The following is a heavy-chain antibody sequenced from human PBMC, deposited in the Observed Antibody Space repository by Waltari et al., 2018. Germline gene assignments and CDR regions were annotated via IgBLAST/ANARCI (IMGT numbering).Heavy chain of an antibody. V-gene: IGHV6-1*01. CDR3: TRAAGRRFDY. J-gene: IGHJ4*02. Sequence: QVQLQQSGPGLVKPSQTLSLTCAISGDSGSNNGVAWNWVRQSPSRGLEWMGRTYYIAKWDKDYAVSVKSRITINPETSKNQVSLQLNSVTPDDTAVYYCTRAAGRRFDYWGQGTAVTVSS. CDR2: TYYIAKWDK. CDR1: GDSGSNNGVA.